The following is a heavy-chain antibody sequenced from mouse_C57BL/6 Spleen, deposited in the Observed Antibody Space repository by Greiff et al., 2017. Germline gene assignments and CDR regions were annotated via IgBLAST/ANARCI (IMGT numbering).Heavy chain of an antibody. V-gene: IGHV6-6*01. Sequence: EVKLMESGGGLVQPGGSMKLSCAASGFTFSDAWMDWVRQSPEQGLEWVAEIRNKANNHATYYAESVKGRITISRDDSKSSVYLQMNSLRAEDTGIYYCTCYRNPWFAYWGQGTLVTVSA. J-gene: IGHJ3*01. CDR1: GFTFSDAW. D-gene: IGHD2-5*01. CDR3: TCYRNPWFAY. CDR2: IRNKANNHAT.